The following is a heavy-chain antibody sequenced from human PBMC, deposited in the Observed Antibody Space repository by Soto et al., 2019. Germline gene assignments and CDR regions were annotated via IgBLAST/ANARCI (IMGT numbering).Heavy chain of an antibody. Sequence: SETLSLTCTVSGASISSSYWSCIRQSPGKGLEWIGYVFYSARTNYNPSLKSRVTISVDTSKNQFSLKLSSVTAADSAIYYCARGYYDTSGQSNTFDIWGQGTKVTVSS. CDR2: VFYSART. J-gene: IGHJ3*02. V-gene: IGHV4-59*01. CDR1: GASISSSY. CDR3: ARGYYDTSGQSNTFDI. D-gene: IGHD3-22*01.